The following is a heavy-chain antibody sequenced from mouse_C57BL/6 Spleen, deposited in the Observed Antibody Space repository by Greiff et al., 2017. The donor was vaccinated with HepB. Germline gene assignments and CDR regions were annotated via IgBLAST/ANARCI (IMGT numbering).Heavy chain of an antibody. Sequence: EVQLVESGPGLVKPSQSLSLTCSVTGYSITSGYDWNWIRQFPGNKLEWMGYISYDGSNNYNPSLKNRISITRDTSKNQFFLKLNSVTTEDTATYYCARDGRDGGYFDYWGQGTTLTVSS. V-gene: IGHV3-6*01. CDR3: ARDGRDGGYFDY. CDR2: ISYDGSN. D-gene: IGHD3-3*01. CDR1: GYSITSGYD. J-gene: IGHJ2*01.